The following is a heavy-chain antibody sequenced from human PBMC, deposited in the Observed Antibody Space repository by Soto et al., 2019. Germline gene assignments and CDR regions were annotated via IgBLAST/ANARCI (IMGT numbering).Heavy chain of an antibody. CDR2: ISGSGGST. CDR3: AKAAIVVVVAFFDY. V-gene: IGHV3-23*01. D-gene: IGHD2-15*01. CDR1: GFTFSSYA. J-gene: IGHJ4*02. Sequence: EVQLLESGGGLVQPGGSLRPSCAASGFTFSSYAMSWVRQAQGKGLDGVSAISGSGGSTYYADSVKGRFTISRDNSKNTLYLQMNSLRAEDTAVYYCAKAAIVVVVAFFDYWGQGTLVTVSS.